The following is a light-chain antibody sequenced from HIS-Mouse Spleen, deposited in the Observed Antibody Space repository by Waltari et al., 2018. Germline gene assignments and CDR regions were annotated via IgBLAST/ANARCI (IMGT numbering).Light chain of an antibody. CDR3: AAWDDSLSGPV. J-gene: IGLJ7*01. CDR2: RNT. Sequence: QSVLTQPPSASGTPGQRVTISCSGSSPNIGSNYVYWYQQLPGTAPKLLIYRNTERPSGVPDRFSGSKAGTSASLAISGRRSEDEADYYCAAWDDSLSGPVFGGGTQLTVL. V-gene: IGLV1-47*01. CDR1: SPNIGSNY.